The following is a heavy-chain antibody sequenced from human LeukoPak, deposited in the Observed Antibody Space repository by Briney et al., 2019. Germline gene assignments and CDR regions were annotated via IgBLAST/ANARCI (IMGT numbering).Heavy chain of an antibody. CDR2: ISSSSSYI. CDR1: GFTFSSYS. D-gene: IGHD3-3*01. CDR3: ARDVSVLRFLEWLSHFDY. Sequence: GGSLRLSCAASGFTFSSYSMNWVRQAPGKGLEWVSSISSSSSYIYYADSVKGRFTISRDNAKNSLYLQMNSLRAEDTAVYYCARDVSVLRFLEWLSHFDYWGQGTLVTVSS. J-gene: IGHJ4*02. V-gene: IGHV3-21*01.